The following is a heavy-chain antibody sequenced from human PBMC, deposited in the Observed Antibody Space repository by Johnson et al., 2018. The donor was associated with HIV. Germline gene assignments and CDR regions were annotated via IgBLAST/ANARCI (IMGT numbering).Heavy chain of an antibody. D-gene: IGHD3-3*01. J-gene: IGHJ3*02. CDR3: ARGFRSAFVDM. Sequence: VQLVESGGGLVQPGGSLRVSCAASGFVFSSLAIHWVRQAPGKGLEWVANIKQDGSAKHYVDSVEGRFTISRDNAKNSLYLQMDSLRVEDTAVYYCARGFRSAFVDMWGQGTLVTVSS. CDR2: IKQDGSAK. CDR1: GFVFSSLA. V-gene: IGHV3-7*04.